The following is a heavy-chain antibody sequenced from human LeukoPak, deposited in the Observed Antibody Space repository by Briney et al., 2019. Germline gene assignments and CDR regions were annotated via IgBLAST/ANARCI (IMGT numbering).Heavy chain of an antibody. CDR2: INHSGST. D-gene: IGHD3-22*01. J-gene: IGHJ4*02. CDR1: GGSFSGYY. Sequence: SETLSLTCAVYGGSFSGYYWSWIRQPPGKGLEWIGEINHSGSTNYNPSLKSRVTISVDTSKNQFSLKLSSVTAADTAVYYCARSRAYYYDSSGYPDRPRFDYWGQGTLVTVSS. V-gene: IGHV4-34*01. CDR3: ARSRAYYYDSSGYPDRPRFDY.